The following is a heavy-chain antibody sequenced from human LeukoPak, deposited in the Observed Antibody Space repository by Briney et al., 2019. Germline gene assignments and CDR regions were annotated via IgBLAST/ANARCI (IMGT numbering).Heavy chain of an antibody. D-gene: IGHD6-19*01. CDR3: ARSLPYSSGLFDY. J-gene: IGHJ4*02. V-gene: IGHV4-61*02. Sequence: SQTLSLTCTVSGGSISSGSYYWSWIRQPAGKGLKWIGRIYTSGSTNYNPSLKSRVTISVDTSKNQFSLKLSSVTAADTAVYYCARSLPYSSGLFDYWGQGTLVTVSS. CDR1: GGSISSGSYY. CDR2: IYTSGST.